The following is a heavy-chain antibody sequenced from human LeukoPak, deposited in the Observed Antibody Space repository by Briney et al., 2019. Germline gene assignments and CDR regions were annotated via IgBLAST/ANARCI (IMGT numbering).Heavy chain of an antibody. V-gene: IGHV1-24*01. Sequence: ASVTVSFKVSGYTLTELSMHWVRQAPAKGQEWMGVFDPEDGETIYAQKFQGRVIMTEDTSTDTAYMELSSLRSEDTAVYYCATGGLCSSTSCYAGIYYYGMDVWGKGTTVTVYS. CDR1: GYTLTELS. D-gene: IGHD2-2*01. CDR2: FDPEDGET. CDR3: ATGGLCSSTSCYAGIYYYGMDV. J-gene: IGHJ6*04.